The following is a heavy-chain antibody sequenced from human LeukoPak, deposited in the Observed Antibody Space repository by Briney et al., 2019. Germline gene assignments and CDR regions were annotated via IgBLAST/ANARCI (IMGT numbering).Heavy chain of an antibody. V-gene: IGHV4-59*08. Sequence: SETLSLTCTVSGGSISSYYWSWIRQPPGKGLEWIGYIYYSGSTNYNPSLKSRVTISVDTSKNQFSLKLSSVTAADTAVYYCARWNGVAVTRIETYYFDYWGQGTLVTVSS. J-gene: IGHJ4*02. CDR2: IYYSGST. D-gene: IGHD1-1*01. CDR1: GGSISSYY. CDR3: ARWNGVAVTRIETYYFDY.